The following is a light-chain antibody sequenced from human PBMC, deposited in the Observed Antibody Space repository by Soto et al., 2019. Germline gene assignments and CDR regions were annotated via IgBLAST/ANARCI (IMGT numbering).Light chain of an antibody. Sequence: EIVLTQSPGTLSLSPGERATLSCRASQSVSSYLAWYQQKPGQTPRLLIYGSSSRATGISDRFSGGGSGTDFTLTISRLEPEDFALYYCQHYGTSPPYTFGQGNKLEI. CDR3: QHYGTSPPYT. V-gene: IGKV3-20*01. J-gene: IGKJ2*01. CDR1: QSVSSY. CDR2: GSS.